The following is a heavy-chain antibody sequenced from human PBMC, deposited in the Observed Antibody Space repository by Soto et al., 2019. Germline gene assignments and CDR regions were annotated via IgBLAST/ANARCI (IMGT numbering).Heavy chain of an antibody. J-gene: IGHJ2*01. CDR1: GFSFNFYA. D-gene: IGHD1-26*01. V-gene: IGHV3-30-3*01. Sequence: QVQLVQSGGGVVQPGRPLRISGAATGFSFNFYAMYWVRQAPGKGLEWVAMISNDGSSENYADSVSGRFIISGDNSDKTLFLQMTRLRPAPTATSCWDRVSGANFGTFWNFGLWGRGTLVTVSS. CDR3: DRVSGANFGTFWNFGL. CDR2: ISNDGSSE.